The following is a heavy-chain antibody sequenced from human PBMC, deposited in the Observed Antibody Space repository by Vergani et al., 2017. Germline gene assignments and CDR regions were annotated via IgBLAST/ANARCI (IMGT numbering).Heavy chain of an antibody. V-gene: IGHV4-59*01. Sequence: QVQLQESGPGLVKPSETLSLTCTVSGGSISSYYWSWIRQPPGKGLEWIGYIYYSGSTNYNPSLKRRVTISVDTSKNQFSLKLSSVTAADTAVYYCASIAVAGSAYFDLWGRGTLVTGSS. CDR3: ASIAVAGSAYFDL. D-gene: IGHD6-19*01. J-gene: IGHJ2*01. CDR1: GGSISSYY. CDR2: IYYSGST.